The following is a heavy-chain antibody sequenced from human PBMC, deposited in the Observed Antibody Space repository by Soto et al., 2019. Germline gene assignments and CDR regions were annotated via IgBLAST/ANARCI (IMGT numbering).Heavy chain of an antibody. J-gene: IGHJ4*02. D-gene: IGHD3-16*01. CDR3: ARDTPVWGGSGNYYFDY. CDR2: INSDGSST. CDR1: GFTFSIYW. V-gene: IGHV3-74*01. Sequence: GGSLRLSCAASGFTFSIYWMHWVRQAPGKGLVWVSRINSDGSSTSYADSVKGRFTISRDNAKNTLYLQMNSLRAEDTAVYYCARDTPVWGGSGNYYFDYRGQGTLVTVSS.